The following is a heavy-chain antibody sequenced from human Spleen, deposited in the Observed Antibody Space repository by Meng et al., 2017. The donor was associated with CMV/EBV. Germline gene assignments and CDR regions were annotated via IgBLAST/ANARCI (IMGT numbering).Heavy chain of an antibody. J-gene: IGHJ4*02. Sequence: GGSLRLSCTVSGFTFGDYAMSWVRQAPGKGLEWVANIKQDGSEKYYVDSVKGRFTISRDNAKNSLYLQMNSLRAEDTAVYYCARDSSMVRGRDWGQGTLVTVSS. CDR1: GFTFGDYA. D-gene: IGHD3-10*01. CDR3: ARDSSMVRGRD. CDR2: IKQDGSEK. V-gene: IGHV3-7*01.